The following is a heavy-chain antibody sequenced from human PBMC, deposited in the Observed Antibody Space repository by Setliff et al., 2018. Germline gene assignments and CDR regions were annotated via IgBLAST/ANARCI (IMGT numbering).Heavy chain of an antibody. D-gene: IGHD3-22*01. CDR2: IYYSGAT. CDR3: ARYRNYFDSSGQTQYYFDY. V-gene: IGHV4-59*01. J-gene: IGHJ4*02. Sequence: SETLSLTCSVSGDSINPYYWTWIRQPPGKGLEWIGFIYYSGATTYNPSLKSRVTISVDTSKNQFSLNLNSVTAAGTAVYYCARYRNYFDSSGQTQYYFDYWGQGTLVTVSS. CDR1: GDSINPYY.